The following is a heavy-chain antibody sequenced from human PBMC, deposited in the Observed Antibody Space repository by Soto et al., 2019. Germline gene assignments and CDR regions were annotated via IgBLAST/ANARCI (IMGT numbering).Heavy chain of an antibody. Sequence: EVQLVETGGGLAQPGGSLRLSCAASGFTFSSYWMYWVRQAPGKGLVWVSRISSDGSSTSYADSVKGRSTISRDDAKSTLFLQMYSLRVEDTAVYYCERVGRGPYGIDFWGQGTTVTVSS. CDR3: ERVGRGPYGIDF. J-gene: IGHJ6*02. CDR1: GFTFSSYW. CDR2: ISSDGSST. V-gene: IGHV3-74*01.